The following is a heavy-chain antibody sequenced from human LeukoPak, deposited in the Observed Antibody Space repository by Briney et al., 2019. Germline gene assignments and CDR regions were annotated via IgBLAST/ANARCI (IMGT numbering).Heavy chain of an antibody. CDR2: IYYSGST. D-gene: IGHD3-16*02. Sequence: SETLSLTCTVSGGSISSSSYYWGWIRQPPGKGLEWIGSIYYSGSTYYNPSLKSRVTISVDTSKNQFSLKLSSVTAADTAVYYCARVLTDFFGGVIVGLDYWGQGTLVTVSS. J-gene: IGHJ4*02. V-gene: IGHV4-39*07. CDR3: ARVLTDFFGGVIVGLDY. CDR1: GGSISSSSYY.